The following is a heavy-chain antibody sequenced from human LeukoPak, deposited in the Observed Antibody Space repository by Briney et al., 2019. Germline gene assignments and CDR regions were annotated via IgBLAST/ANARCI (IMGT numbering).Heavy chain of an antibody. Sequence: SETLSLTCAVYGGSFSGYYWSWIRQPPGKGLEWIGEINHSGSTNYNPSLKSRVTISVDTSKNQFSLKLSSVTAADTAVYYCARGADYYDSSGYPGHFDYWGQGTLVTVSS. CDR1: GGSFSGYY. CDR2: INHSGST. V-gene: IGHV4-34*01. CDR3: ARGADYYDSSGYPGHFDY. D-gene: IGHD3-22*01. J-gene: IGHJ4*02.